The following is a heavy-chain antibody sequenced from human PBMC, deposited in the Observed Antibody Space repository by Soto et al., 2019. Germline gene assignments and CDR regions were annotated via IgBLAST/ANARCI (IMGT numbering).Heavy chain of an antibody. CDR1: GFTFSNAW. Sequence: GGSLRLSCAASGFTFSNAWMSWVRQAPGKGLEWVGRIKSKTDGGTTDYAAPVKGRFTISRDDSKNTLYLQMNSLKTEDTAVYYCTTLFPGPETGIAENFDYWGQGTLVTVSS. CDR2: IKSKTDGGTT. J-gene: IGHJ4*02. CDR3: TTLFPGPETGIAENFDY. D-gene: IGHD6-13*01. V-gene: IGHV3-15*01.